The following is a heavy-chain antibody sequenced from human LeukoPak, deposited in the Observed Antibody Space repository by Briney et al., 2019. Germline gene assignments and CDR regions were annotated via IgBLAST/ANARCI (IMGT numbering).Heavy chain of an antibody. J-gene: IGHJ3*02. V-gene: IGHV3-66*01. D-gene: IGHD3-10*01. CDR2: IYSGGST. CDR3: ASRGFGELSRAFDI. Sequence: GGSLRLSCAASGFTFSSYWMSWVRQAPGKGLEWVSVIYSGGSTYYADSVKGRFTISRDNAKNSLYLQMNSLRAEDTAVYYCASRGFGELSRAFDIWGQGTMVTVSS. CDR1: GFTFSSYW.